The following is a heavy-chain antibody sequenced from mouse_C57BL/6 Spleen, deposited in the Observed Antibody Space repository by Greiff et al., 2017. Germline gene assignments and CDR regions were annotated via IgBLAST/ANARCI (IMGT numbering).Heavy chain of an antibody. Sequence: EVQLQQSGAELVRPGASVKLSCTASGFNIKDYYMHWVKQRPEQGLEWIGRIDPEDGDTEYAPKFQGKATMTADTSSNTAYLQLSSLTCEDTSVYYCTTYYYSSSQYYFDYWGQGTTLTVSS. J-gene: IGHJ2*01. CDR2: IDPEDGDT. CDR3: TTYYYSSSQYYFDY. CDR1: GFNIKDYY. D-gene: IGHD1-1*01. V-gene: IGHV14-1*01.